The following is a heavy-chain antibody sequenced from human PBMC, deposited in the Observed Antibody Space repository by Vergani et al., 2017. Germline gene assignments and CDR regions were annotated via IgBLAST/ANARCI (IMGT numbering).Heavy chain of an antibody. CDR1: KNSISSRSHH. Sequence: QLQLQESGPGLVTPAETLSLTCTVSKNSISSRSHHWGSPRQSPGRGVEWNGSVYQSGNTLYNPSFKSRVTVSVDTSNEQFSLSLECMAAADAAMYVCAGQSAVIIAQGHFDYWGQGVLVAVSS. CDR2: VYQSGNT. J-gene: IGHJ4*02. D-gene: IGHD5-18*01. CDR3: AGQSAVIIAQGHFDY. V-gene: IGHV4-39*01.